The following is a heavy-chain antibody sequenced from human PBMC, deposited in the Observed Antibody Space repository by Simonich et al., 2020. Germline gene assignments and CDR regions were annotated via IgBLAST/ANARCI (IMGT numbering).Heavy chain of an antibody. CDR3: ARGGVQYYYYYMDV. V-gene: IGHV1-2*02. CDR1: GYTFTGYY. D-gene: IGHD3-3*01. CDR2: INPTSGGT. Sequence: QVQLVQSGAEVKKPGASVKVSCKASGYTFTGYYMHWVRQAPGQGLEWMGWINPTSGGTNYAQKFQGRVTMTRDTSISTAYMELSRLRSDDTAVYYCARGGVQYYYYYMDVWGKGTTVTVSS. J-gene: IGHJ6*03.